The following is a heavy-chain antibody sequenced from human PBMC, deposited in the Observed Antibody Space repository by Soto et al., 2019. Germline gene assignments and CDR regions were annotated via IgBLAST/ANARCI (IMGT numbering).Heavy chain of an antibody. V-gene: IGHV1-18*04. CDR1: GYTFTSYG. Sequence: QVQLVQSGAEVKKPGASVKVSCKASGYTFTSYGISWVRQAPGQGLEWMGWISAYNGNTNYAQKLQGRVTMTTDTPTSTAYMELRSLRSDDTAVYYCAFYYDYVWGSPPAFDIWGQGTMVTVSS. J-gene: IGHJ3*02. CDR2: ISAYNGNT. CDR3: AFYYDYVWGSPPAFDI. D-gene: IGHD3-16*01.